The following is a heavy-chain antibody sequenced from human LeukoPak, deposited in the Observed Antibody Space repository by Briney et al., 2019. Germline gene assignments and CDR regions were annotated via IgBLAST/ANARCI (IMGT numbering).Heavy chain of an antibody. Sequence: GGSLRLSCAASGFTFDDYAMHWVRQAPGKGLEWVSLISGDGGSTYYADSVKGRFTISRDNSKNSLYLQMNSLRTEDTALYYCAKGFFDSAVRSAFDIWGQRTMVTVSS. CDR2: ISGDGGST. J-gene: IGHJ3*02. CDR1: GFTFDDYA. V-gene: IGHV3-43*02. CDR3: AKGFFDSAVRSAFDI. D-gene: IGHD5/OR15-5a*01.